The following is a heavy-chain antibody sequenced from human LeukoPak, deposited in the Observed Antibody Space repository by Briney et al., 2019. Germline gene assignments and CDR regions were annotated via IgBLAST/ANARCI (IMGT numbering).Heavy chain of an antibody. CDR2: ISYDGSNK. V-gene: IGHV3-30*18. Sequence: GGSLRLSCAASGFTFSSYGMHWVRQAPGKGLEWVAVISYDGSNKYYAASVKGRFPISRDSSKNTLYLQMNSLRAEDTAVYYCAKGGYVASASYWGQGTLVTVSS. J-gene: IGHJ4*02. CDR1: GFTFSSYG. CDR3: AKGGYVASASY. D-gene: IGHD6-13*01.